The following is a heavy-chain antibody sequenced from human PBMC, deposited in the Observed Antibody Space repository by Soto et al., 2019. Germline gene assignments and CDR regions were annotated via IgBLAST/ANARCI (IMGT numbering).Heavy chain of an antibody. CDR1: GGSISSGDYY. D-gene: IGHD3-22*01. J-gene: IGHJ5*02. V-gene: IGHV4-30-4*01. CDR2: IYYSGST. Sequence: SETLSLTCTVSGGSISSGDYYWSWIRQPPGKGLEWIGYIYYSGSTYYNPSLKSRVTISVDTSKNQFSLKLSSVTAADTAVYYCASITMIVVDTPVGWFDPWGQGTLVTVSS. CDR3: ASITMIVVDTPVGWFDP.